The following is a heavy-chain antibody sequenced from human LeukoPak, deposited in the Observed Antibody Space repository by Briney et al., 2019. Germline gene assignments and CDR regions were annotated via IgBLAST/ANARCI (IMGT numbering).Heavy chain of an antibody. J-gene: IGHJ4*02. CDR2: ISVYNGNT. CDR3: ARDVAVAGSGY. CDR1: GYTFTSYA. V-gene: IGHV1-18*04. Sequence: ASVKVSCKASGYTFTSYAISWVRQAPGRGLEWLGWISVYNGNTKYAQNLQGRVTMTTDTSTSTAYMELRSLRSDDTAVYYCARDVAVAGSGYWGQGTLVTVSS. D-gene: IGHD6-19*01.